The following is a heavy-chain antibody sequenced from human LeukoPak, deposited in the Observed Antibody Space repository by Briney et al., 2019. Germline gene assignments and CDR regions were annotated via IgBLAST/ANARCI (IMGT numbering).Heavy chain of an antibody. CDR3: ARVLGYCSGGSCYPFDP. CDR1: GGSISSGGYY. V-gene: IGHV4-31*03. CDR2: IYYSGST. Sequence: SETLSLTCTVSGGSISSGGYYWSWIRQHPGKGLEWIGYIYYSGSTYYNPSLKSRVTISLDTSKNQFSLKLSSVTAADTAVYCCARVLGYCSGGSCYPFDPWGQGTLVTVSS. J-gene: IGHJ5*02. D-gene: IGHD2-15*01.